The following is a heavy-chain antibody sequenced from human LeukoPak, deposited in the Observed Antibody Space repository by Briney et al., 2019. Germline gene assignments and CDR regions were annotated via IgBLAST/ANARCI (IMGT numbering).Heavy chain of an antibody. CDR2: INWNSVTI. CDR3: ARDPGTAMGRALDY. CDR1: GFIFDDYG. Sequence: PGGSLRLSCVGSGFIFDDYGMHWVRQVPGKGLEWVSGINWNSVTIGYADSVKGRFTISRDNAKNTLYLQMNSLRAEDTAVYYCARDPGTAMGRALDYWGQGTLVTVSS. D-gene: IGHD5-18*01. V-gene: IGHV3-9*01. J-gene: IGHJ4*02.